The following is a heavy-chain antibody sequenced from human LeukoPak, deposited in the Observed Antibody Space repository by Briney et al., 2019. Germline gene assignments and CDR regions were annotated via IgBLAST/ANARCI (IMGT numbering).Heavy chain of an antibody. Sequence: PGGSLRLSCAASGFTFSNYAMRWVRQSPGKGLEWISSLSGNGGATYRADSVRGRFIISRDNSKNTLYLQMNSLRVEDTAVYYCAKGSDTLTGYHTSNWFGPWGQGTLVTVSS. V-gene: IGHV3-23*01. CDR2: LSGNGGAT. CDR1: GFTFSNYA. CDR3: AKGSDTLTGYHTSNWFGP. D-gene: IGHD3-9*01. J-gene: IGHJ5*02.